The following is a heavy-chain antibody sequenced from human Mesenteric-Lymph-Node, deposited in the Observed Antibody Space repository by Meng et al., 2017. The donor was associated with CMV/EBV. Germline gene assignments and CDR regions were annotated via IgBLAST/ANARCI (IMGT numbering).Heavy chain of an antibody. CDR1: GFSLITSGMC. CDR2: IDWDDDK. Sequence: SGPTLVKPTQTLTLTCTFSGFSLITSGMCVTWVRQPPGKALEWLALIDWDDDKFYSTSLKTRLTISKDTSKNQVVLTMTNMDPVDTATYYCARIRYSGSYFDYWGQGTLVTVSS. J-gene: IGHJ4*02. D-gene: IGHD1-26*01. V-gene: IGHV2-70*20. CDR3: ARIRYSGSYFDY.